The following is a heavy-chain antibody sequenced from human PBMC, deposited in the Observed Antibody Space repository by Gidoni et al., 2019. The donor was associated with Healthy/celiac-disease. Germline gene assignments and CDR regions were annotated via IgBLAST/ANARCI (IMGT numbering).Heavy chain of an antibody. Sequence: EVQLVESGGGLVQPGRSLRLFCTASGLTFGDSAMIWVRQAPGKGVGWVGFIRGKAYGGTTDYAASVKGRFTISRDDSKSIAYRQMNSLKTEDTAMYYCTRAARANAQGVYWGQGTLVTVSS. CDR3: TRAARANAQGVY. CDR2: IRGKAYGGTT. D-gene: IGHD2-2*01. J-gene: IGHJ4*02. CDR1: GLTFGDSA. V-gene: IGHV3-49*04.